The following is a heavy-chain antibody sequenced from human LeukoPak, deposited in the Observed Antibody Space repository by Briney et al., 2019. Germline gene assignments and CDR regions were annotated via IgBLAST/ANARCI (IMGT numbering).Heavy chain of an antibody. CDR3: AREVIEYSSGWYYFDY. V-gene: IGHV1-2*02. Sequence: ASVKVSCKASGYTFTGYYMHWVPQAPGQGLEWMGWINPNSGGTNYAQKFQGRVTMTRDTSISTAYMELSRLRSDDTAVYYCAREVIEYSSGWYYFDYWGQGTLVTVSS. D-gene: IGHD6-19*01. CDR2: INPNSGGT. J-gene: IGHJ4*02. CDR1: GYTFTGYY.